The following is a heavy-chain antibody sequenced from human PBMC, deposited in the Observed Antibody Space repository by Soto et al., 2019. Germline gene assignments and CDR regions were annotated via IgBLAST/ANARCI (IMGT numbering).Heavy chain of an antibody. Sequence: QLELQESGPGLVKPSETLSLTCTVSGGSISSSISYWGWIRQPPGKGLEWIGSIYYNGFTYYNPSLKSLVPLSVVPSQYQFSMKLRSVTAADTALYFCARLVDFWSGSGSFDPWGQGTLVTVSS. CDR2: IYYNGFT. CDR3: ARLVDFWSGSGSFDP. D-gene: IGHD3-3*01. J-gene: IGHJ5*02. CDR1: GGSISSSISY. V-gene: IGHV4-39*01.